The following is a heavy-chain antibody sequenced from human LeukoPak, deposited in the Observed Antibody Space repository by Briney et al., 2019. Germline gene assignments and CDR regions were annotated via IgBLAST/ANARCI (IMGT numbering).Heavy chain of an antibody. J-gene: IGHJ4*02. CDR1: GYSFTSYW. D-gene: IGHD4-17*01. CDR2: IYPGDSDT. Sequence: GEPLKISCKGSGYSFTSYWIDWVRPMPGKGLEWMGIIYPGDSDTRYSPSFQGQVTISADKPISTAYLEWNSLKASDTAMYYCARHPVDDYGDYGLDYWGQGTLVTVSS. CDR3: ARHPVDDYGDYGLDY. V-gene: IGHV5-51*01.